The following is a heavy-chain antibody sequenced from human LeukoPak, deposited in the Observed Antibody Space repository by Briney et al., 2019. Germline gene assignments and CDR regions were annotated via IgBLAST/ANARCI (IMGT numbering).Heavy chain of an antibody. V-gene: IGHV4-30-4*08. D-gene: IGHD3-22*01. J-gene: IGHJ3*02. CDR2: IYYSGST. Sequence: SETLSLTCTVSGGSISSGDYYWSWIRQPPGKGVEWIGYIYYSGSTYYNPSLKSRVTISVDTSKNQFSLKLSSVTAADTAVYYCARDVYDSSGGAFEIWGQGTMVTVSS. CDR3: ARDVYDSSGGAFEI. CDR1: GGSISSGDYY.